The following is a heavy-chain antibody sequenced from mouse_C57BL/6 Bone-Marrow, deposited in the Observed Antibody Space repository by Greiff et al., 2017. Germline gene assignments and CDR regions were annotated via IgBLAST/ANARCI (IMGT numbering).Heavy chain of an antibody. CDR1: GYSITSGYY. J-gene: IGHJ3*01. CDR3: ARDDGYYSGFAN. Sequence: EVKLMESGPGLVKPSQSLSLTCSVTGYSITSGYYWNWLRQFPGNKLEWMGYISYDGSNNYNPSLKNRISITRVTSKNQFFLKLKSVTTEDTATYYCARDDGYYSGFANRGQGNLDTVFA. D-gene: IGHD2-3*01. V-gene: IGHV3-6*01. CDR2: ISYDGSN.